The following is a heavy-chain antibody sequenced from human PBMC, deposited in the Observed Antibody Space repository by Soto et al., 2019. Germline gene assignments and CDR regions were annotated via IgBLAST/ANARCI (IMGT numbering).Heavy chain of an antibody. CDR1: GFTFSSYA. J-gene: IGHJ3*02. Sequence: GGSLRLSCAASGFTFSSYAMSWVRQAPGKGLEWVSAISGSGGSTYYADSVKGRFTISRDNSKNTLYLQMNSLRAEDTDVYYCAKGETIGNAFDNWGQGTMVTVSS. V-gene: IGHV3-23*01. CDR3: AKGETIGNAFDN. CDR2: ISGSGGST.